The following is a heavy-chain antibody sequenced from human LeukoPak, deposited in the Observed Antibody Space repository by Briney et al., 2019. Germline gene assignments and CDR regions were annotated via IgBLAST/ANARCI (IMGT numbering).Heavy chain of an antibody. Sequence: GGSLRLSCATSGFTFSAYSMNWVRQAPGKGLEWISYIGISSGNTKYADSVKGRFTISGDKAKNSLYLQMNSLRVEDTAVYYCARDYKYAFDNWGQGTLVTVSS. CDR3: ARDYKYAFDN. J-gene: IGHJ4*02. CDR1: GFTFSAYS. V-gene: IGHV3-48*01. D-gene: IGHD5-24*01. CDR2: IGISSGNT.